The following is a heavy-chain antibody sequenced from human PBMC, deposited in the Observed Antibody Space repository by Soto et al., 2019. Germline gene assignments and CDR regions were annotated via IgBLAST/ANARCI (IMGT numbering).Heavy chain of an antibody. CDR3: ARDGGRHSGGIDY. Sequence: QVQLVQSGAEVKKPGSSVKVSCKASGGTFSSYSINWVRQAPGQGLEWMGEIIPIFGTANYAQKFQSRVTITADESTSTAHMELSSLRSEDTAVYYCARDGGRHSGGIDYWGQGTLVTVSS. V-gene: IGHV1-69*01. D-gene: IGHD1-26*01. CDR1: GGTFSSYS. J-gene: IGHJ4*02. CDR2: IIPIFGTA.